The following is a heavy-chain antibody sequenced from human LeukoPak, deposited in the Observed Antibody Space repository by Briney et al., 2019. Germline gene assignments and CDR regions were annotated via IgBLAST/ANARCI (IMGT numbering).Heavy chain of an antibody. CDR2: IRTKANSYAT. J-gene: IGHJ4*02. CDR1: GFTFSGSA. D-gene: IGHD6-13*01. CDR3: VAADSSPNY. V-gene: IGHV3-73*01. Sequence: PGGSLKLSCAASGFTFSGSAMHWVRQASGKGLEWVGRIRTKANSYATAYAASVKDRFTISRDDSKNTAYLQMNSLKTEDTAMYYCVAADSSPNYWGQGTLVTVSS.